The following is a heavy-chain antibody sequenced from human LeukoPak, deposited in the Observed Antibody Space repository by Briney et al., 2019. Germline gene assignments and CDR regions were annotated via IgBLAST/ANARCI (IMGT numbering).Heavy chain of an antibody. CDR3: ARDRRDYGGNSPYYYYMDV. V-gene: IGHV4-59*12. Sequence: KPSETLSLTCTVSGGSISSYYWSWIRQPPGKGLEWIGYIYYSGSTNYNPSLKSRVTISVDTSKNQFSLKLSSVTAADTAVYYCARDRRDYGGNSPYYYYMDVWGKGTTVTVSS. J-gene: IGHJ6*03. CDR2: IYYSGST. CDR1: GGSISSYY. D-gene: IGHD4-23*01.